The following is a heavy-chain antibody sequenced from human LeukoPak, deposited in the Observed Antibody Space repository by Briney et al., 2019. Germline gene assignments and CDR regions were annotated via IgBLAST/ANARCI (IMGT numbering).Heavy chain of an antibody. V-gene: IGHV4-34*01. D-gene: IGHD1-14*01. CDR3: TREPSP. Sequence: SETLSLTCAVYGGSFSGYYWSWIRQPPGKGLEWIGEINHSGSTNYNPSLKSRVTISVDTSKNQFSLKLSSVTAADTAVYYCTREPSPWGKGTTVTVSS. J-gene: IGHJ6*04. CDR2: INHSGST. CDR1: GGSFSGYY.